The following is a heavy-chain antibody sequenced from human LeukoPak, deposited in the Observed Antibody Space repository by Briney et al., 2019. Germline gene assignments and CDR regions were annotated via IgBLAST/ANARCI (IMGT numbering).Heavy chain of an antibody. V-gene: IGHV1-18*01. CDR3: ARVGSSGYSYCQAYFDY. J-gene: IGHJ4*02. CDR1: GYTFTSYG. Sequence: ASVKVSCKASGYTFTSYGISWVRQAPGQGLEWMGWISAYNGNTNYAQKLQGRVTMTTDTSTSTAYMELRSLRSDDTAVYYCARVGSSGYSYCQAYFDYWGQGTLVTVSS. CDR2: ISAYNGNT. D-gene: IGHD5-18*01.